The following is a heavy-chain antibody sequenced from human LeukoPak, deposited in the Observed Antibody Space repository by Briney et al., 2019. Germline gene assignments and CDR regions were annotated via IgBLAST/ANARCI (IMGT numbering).Heavy chain of an antibody. D-gene: IGHD3-16*01. V-gene: IGHV1-8*01. CDR2: INPNNGNT. Sequence: ASVKVSCKASEYTFTTFDINWVRQATGQGLEWMGWINPNNGNTGFAQKFQGRVTMTRNISLSTAYMELTSLKSEDTAVYYCARGLGIYWGKDFLNWFDPWGQGTLVTVSS. CDR1: EYTFTTFD. CDR3: ARGLGIYWGKDFLNWFDP. J-gene: IGHJ5*02.